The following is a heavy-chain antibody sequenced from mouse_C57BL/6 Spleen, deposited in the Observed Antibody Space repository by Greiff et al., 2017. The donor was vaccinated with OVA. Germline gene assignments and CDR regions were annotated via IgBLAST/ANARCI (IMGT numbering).Heavy chain of an antibody. CDR2: FYPGSGSI. Sequence: VQLQQSGAELVKPGASVKLSCKASGYTFTEYTIHWVKQRSGQGLEWIGWFYPGSGSIKYNEKFKDKATLTADKSSSTVYMELSRLTSEDSAVYFCARHEKAHYYGSSYAMDYWGQGTSVTVSS. CDR3: ARHEKAHYYGSSYAMDY. J-gene: IGHJ4*01. V-gene: IGHV1-62-2*01. D-gene: IGHD1-1*01. CDR1: GYTFTEYT.